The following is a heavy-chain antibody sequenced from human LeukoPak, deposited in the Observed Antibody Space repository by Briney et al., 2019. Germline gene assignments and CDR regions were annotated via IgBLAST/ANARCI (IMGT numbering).Heavy chain of an antibody. J-gene: IGHJ4*02. CDR2: IKQDGSEK. CDR1: GFTFTNCA. D-gene: IGHD3-22*01. V-gene: IGHV3-7*03. CDR3: ARAPYYYDSSGYYLFDY. Sequence: PGGSLRLSCAASGFTFTNCAMHWVRQAPGKGLEWVANIKQDGSEKYYVDSVKGRFTISRDNAKNSLYLQMNSLRAEDTAVHYCARAPYYYDSSGYYLFDYWGQGTLVTVSS.